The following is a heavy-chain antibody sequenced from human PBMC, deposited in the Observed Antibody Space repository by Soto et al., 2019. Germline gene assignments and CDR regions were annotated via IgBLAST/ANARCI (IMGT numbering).Heavy chain of an antibody. CDR3: TKNKETGPTGGSGY. J-gene: IGHJ4*02. D-gene: IGHD1-1*01. CDR2: ISGSGGTT. CDR1: GFTFSSYA. V-gene: IGHV3-23*01. Sequence: GGALRLSCAASGFTFSSYAMSWVRQAPGKGLEWVSTISGSGGTTYYADSVKGRFTISRDNSKNTLYLQMNSLRAEDTAIYYCTKNKETGPTGGSGYWGQGTLVSVS.